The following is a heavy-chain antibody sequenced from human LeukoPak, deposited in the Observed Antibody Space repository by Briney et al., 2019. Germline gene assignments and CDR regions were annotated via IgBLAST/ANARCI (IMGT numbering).Heavy chain of an antibody. CDR3: ARQGYNSYWYLDS. CDR1: GFTFNFYA. V-gene: IGHV3-23*01. D-gene: IGHD6-13*01. J-gene: IGHJ4*02. Sequence: GGSLRLSCAASGFTFNFYAMDWVRQAPGKGLEWVSGIGGSGAGTSYADSVKGRFTISRDNSKNTLYLQMTTLSGDDTAIYYCARQGYNSYWYLDSWGQGTLVTVSS. CDR2: IGGSGAGT.